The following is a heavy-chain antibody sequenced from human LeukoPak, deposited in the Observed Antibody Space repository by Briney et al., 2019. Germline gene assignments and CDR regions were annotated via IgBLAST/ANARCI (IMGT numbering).Heavy chain of an antibody. CDR2: IKHNGGEK. V-gene: IGHV3-7*01. J-gene: IGHJ4*02. CDR1: GFTFTDYF. D-gene: IGHD3-22*01. Sequence: GGSLRLSRVASGFTFTDYFMSWVRQAPGKGLEWVASIKHNGGEKYYVDSVKGRFTISRDNAKNSLYLEMSSLRVEDTAVYYCARDRGWRTSGYYLYHFDYWGQGTLVTFAS. CDR3: ARDRGWRTSGYYLYHFDY.